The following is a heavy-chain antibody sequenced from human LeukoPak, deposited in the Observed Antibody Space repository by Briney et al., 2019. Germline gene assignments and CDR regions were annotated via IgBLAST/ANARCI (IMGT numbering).Heavy chain of an antibody. D-gene: IGHD6-19*01. CDR2: INPNSGGT. J-gene: IGHJ4*02. V-gene: IGHV1-2*02. Sequence: ASVKVSCKASGYTFTGYYMHWVRQAPGQGLEWMGWINPNSGGTNYAQKFQGRVTMTSDTSISTAYMELSSLTSEDTAVYYCARRGWLDYWGQGTLVTVSS. CDR1: GYTFTGYY. CDR3: ARRGWLDY.